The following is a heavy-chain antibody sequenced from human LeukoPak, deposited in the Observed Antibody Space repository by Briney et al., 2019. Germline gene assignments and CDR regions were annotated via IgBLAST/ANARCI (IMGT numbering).Heavy chain of an antibody. V-gene: IGHV3-23*01. J-gene: IGHJ4*02. D-gene: IGHD3-22*01. CDR3: AKHYYDCSGYYY. CDR2: ISGSGGST. Sequence: PGGSLRLSCAASGFTFSIYAMSWVRQAPGKGLEWVSAISGSGGSTYYADSVKGRFTISRDNSKNTLYLQMNSLRAEDTAVYYCAKHYYDCSGYYYWGQGTLVTVSS. CDR1: GFTFSIYA.